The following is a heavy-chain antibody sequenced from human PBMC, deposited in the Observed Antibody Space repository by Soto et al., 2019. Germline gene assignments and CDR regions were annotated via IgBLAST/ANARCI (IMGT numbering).Heavy chain of an antibody. CDR3: AREGRITGTRGMDV. CDR2: INPNSGGT. CDR1: GYTFTGYY. V-gene: IGHV1-2*04. Sequence: GASVKVSCKASGYTFTGYYMHWVRQAPGRGLEWMGWINPNSGGTNYAQKFQGWVTMTRDTSISTAYMELSRLRSDDTAVYYCAREGRITGTRGMDVWGQGTTVTVSS. J-gene: IGHJ6*02. D-gene: IGHD1-20*01.